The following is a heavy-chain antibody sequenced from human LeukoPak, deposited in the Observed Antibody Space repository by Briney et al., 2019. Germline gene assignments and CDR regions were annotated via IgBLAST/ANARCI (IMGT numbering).Heavy chain of an antibody. Sequence: SVKVSCKASGGTFSSYAISWVRQAPGQELEWMGGIIPIFGTANYAQKFQGRVTITADESTSTAYMELSSLRSEDTAVYYCARSTVDTAMVSPRSFDYWGQGTLVTVSS. J-gene: IGHJ4*02. CDR1: GGTFSSYA. CDR3: ARSTVDTAMVSPRSFDY. D-gene: IGHD5-18*01. V-gene: IGHV1-69*13. CDR2: IIPIFGTA.